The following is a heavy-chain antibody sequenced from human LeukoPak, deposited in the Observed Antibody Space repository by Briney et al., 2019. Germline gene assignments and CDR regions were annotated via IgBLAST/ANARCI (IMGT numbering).Heavy chain of an antibody. D-gene: IGHD6-19*01. J-gene: IGHJ4*02. CDR3: ARDQAVAGTFGVNDY. CDR1: GYTFTSYY. Sequence: GASVKVSCKASGYTFTSYYMHWVRQAPGQGLEWIGIINPSGGSTSYAQKFQGRVTMTRDTSTSTVYMELSSLRSEDTAVYYCARDQAVAGTFGVNDYWGQGTLVTVSS. CDR2: INPSGGST. V-gene: IGHV1-46*01.